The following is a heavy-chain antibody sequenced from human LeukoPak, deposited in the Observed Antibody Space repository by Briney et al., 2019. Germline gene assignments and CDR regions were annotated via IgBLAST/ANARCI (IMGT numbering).Heavy chain of an antibody. D-gene: IGHD1-26*01. CDR1: GFTFSDFA. J-gene: IGHJ4*02. CDR2: ISHSYGNT. Sequence: GGSLRLSCAAPGFTFSDFAMSWVRQAPGQGLEWVSTISHSYGNTYYADSVRGRFTVSRDNSKNTLYLQMHSLRAEDTAVYFCAKTMGAIDHDYWGQGTLVTVSS. V-gene: IGHV3-23*01. CDR3: AKTMGAIDHDY.